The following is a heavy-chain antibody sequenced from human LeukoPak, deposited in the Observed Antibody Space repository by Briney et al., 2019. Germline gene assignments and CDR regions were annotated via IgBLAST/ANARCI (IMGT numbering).Heavy chain of an antibody. V-gene: IGHV4-31*03. Sequence: SETLSLTCSVSGDSIGGNFYWSWIRQYPGRGREWIVYTHSSGTTFYTPSLKSRTTILMDTSKDLFSLIITSATAADTAVYFCTRNVRGVAGPSEIWGQGTMVTVSS. J-gene: IGHJ3*02. D-gene: IGHD3-10*02. CDR3: TRNVRGVAGPSEI. CDR2: THSSGTT. CDR1: GDSIGGNFY.